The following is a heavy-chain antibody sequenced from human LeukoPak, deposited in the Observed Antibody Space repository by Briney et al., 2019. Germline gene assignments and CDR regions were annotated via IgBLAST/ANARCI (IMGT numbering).Heavy chain of an antibody. Sequence: GGSLRLSCAASGFTFSSYAMSWVRQAPGKGLEWVSAISGSGGSTYYADSVKGRFTISRDNSKNTLYLQMNSLRAEDTAVYYCAKSLGKPSVRFLEWLPPGYFRHWGQGTLVTVSS. CDR1: GFTFSSYA. D-gene: IGHD3-3*01. CDR3: AKSLGKPSVRFLEWLPPGYFRH. V-gene: IGHV3-23*01. J-gene: IGHJ1*01. CDR2: ISGSGGST.